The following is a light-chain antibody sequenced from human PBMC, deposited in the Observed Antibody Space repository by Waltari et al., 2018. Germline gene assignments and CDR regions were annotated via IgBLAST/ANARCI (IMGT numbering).Light chain of an antibody. J-gene: IGLJ2*01. CDR1: SNDVGVYNY. V-gene: IGLV2-14*03. CDR2: DVS. CDR3: ASYTTSSTVI. Sequence: QSALTQPASVSGSPGQSITISCTGTSNDVGVYNYVSWYQQHPDKTPKLMIYDVSNRPSGVSNRFSGSKSGNTASLTISGLQAEDEADYYCASYTTSSTVIFGGGTTLTVL.